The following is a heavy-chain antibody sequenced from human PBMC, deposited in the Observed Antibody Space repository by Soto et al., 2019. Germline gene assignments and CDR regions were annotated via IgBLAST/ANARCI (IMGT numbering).Heavy chain of an antibody. CDR3: ALRPYYYDSSGYYWTIDY. V-gene: IGHV4-34*01. CDR1: GGSFSGYY. Sequence: QVQLQQWGAGLLKPSETLSLTCAVYGGSFSGYYWSWIRQPPGKGLEWIGEINHSGSTNYNPSLKGRVNISVYTYKNQFSLKLSSVTAADTAVYYCALRPYYYDSSGYYWTIDYWGQGTLVTVSS. CDR2: INHSGST. J-gene: IGHJ4*02. D-gene: IGHD3-22*01.